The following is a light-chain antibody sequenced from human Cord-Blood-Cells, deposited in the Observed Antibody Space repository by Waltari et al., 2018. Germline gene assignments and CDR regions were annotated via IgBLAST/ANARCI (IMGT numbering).Light chain of an antibody. CDR2: YDD. CDR1: SSNIGNNA. V-gene: IGLV1-36*01. Sequence: QSVLTQPPSVSEAPRQRVTISCSGSSSNIGNNAVNWYQQLPGKAPKLLIYYDDLQPSAVSGRFSGPKSGTSPSLPLSGLQAEDEADYYCAAWDDSLNGVVFGGGTKLTV. CDR3: AAWDDSLNGVV. J-gene: IGLJ2*01.